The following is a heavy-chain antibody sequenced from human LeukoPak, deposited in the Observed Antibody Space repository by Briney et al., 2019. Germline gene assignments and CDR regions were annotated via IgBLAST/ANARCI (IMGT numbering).Heavy chain of an antibody. Sequence: SETLSLTCSVSGASVSSDYWYWIRQSPGRGLEWIGYTHYRGDINYNPSLKSRLTMSVDASSNQVSLKLSSVTAADAAVYYCGRNLGSGSDHWGQGTLVTVSS. CDR3: GRNLGSGSDH. CDR1: GASVSSDY. CDR2: THYRGDI. J-gene: IGHJ4*02. D-gene: IGHD3-10*01. V-gene: IGHV4-59*02.